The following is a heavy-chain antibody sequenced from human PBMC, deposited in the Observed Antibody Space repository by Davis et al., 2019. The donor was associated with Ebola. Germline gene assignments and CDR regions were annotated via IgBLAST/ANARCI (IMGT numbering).Heavy chain of an antibody. CDR3: ARRLIAGNWFDP. CDR1: GYTFTAYY. CDR2: INPNSGGT. J-gene: IGHJ5*02. V-gene: IGHV1-2*02. Sequence: ASVKVSCKASGYTFTAYYMHWVRQAPGQGLEWMGWINPNSGGTNCAQKFQGRVTMTRDTSISTAYMELSRLRSDDTAVYYCARRLIAGNWFDPWGQGTLVTVSS. D-gene: IGHD6-25*01.